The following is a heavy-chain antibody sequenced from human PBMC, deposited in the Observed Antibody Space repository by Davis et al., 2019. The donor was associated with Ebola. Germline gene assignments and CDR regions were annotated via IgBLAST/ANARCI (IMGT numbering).Heavy chain of an antibody. CDR3: AREGLGVGTANLCYYGMDV. J-gene: IGHJ6*02. Sequence: ASAKVSCKASGYTFTSYYMHWVRQAPGQGLEWMGIINPSGGSTSYAQKFQGRVTMTRDTSTSTVYMELSSLRSEETAVYYCAREGLGVGTANLCYYGMDVWGQGTMVTVS. V-gene: IGHV1-46*03. CDR1: GYTFTSYY. CDR2: INPSGGST. D-gene: IGHD2-21*02.